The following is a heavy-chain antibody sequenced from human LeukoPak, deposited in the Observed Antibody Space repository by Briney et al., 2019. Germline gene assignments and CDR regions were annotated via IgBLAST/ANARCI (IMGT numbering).Heavy chain of an antibody. D-gene: IGHD3-3*01. Sequence: ASVKVSCKASGYTFTSYYMHWVRQAPGQGLEWMGITNPSGGSTSYAQKFQGRVTMTRDTSTSTVYMELSSLRSEDTAVYYCARDRIPSITIFGVVIKNDAFDIWGQGTMVTVSS. J-gene: IGHJ3*02. V-gene: IGHV1-46*01. CDR1: GYTFTSYY. CDR2: TNPSGGST. CDR3: ARDRIPSITIFGVVIKNDAFDI.